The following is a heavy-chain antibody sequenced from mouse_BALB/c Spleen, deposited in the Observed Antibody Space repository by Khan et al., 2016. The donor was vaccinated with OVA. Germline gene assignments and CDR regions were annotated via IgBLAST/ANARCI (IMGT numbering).Heavy chain of an antibody. D-gene: IGHD2-4*01. CDR1: GYSITSGYS. CDR2: IHYRGSN. Sequence: EVQLQESGPDLVKPSQSLSLTCTVTGYSITSGYSWHWIRQFPGNKLEWMGYIHYRGSNNYNPYLKSRISITRDTSKNQFFLQLKSVTTEDTATSYCARNWMITLWYFDVWGAGTTVTVSS. CDR3: ARNWMITLWYFDV. V-gene: IGHV3-1*02. J-gene: IGHJ1*01.